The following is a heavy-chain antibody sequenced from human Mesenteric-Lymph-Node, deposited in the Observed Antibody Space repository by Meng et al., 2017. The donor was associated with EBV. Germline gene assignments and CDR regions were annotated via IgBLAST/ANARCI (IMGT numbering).Heavy chain of an antibody. Sequence: VQLQQWGAGLLKPSETLSLTCAVYGGSFSGYFWSWIRQPPGKGLEWIGEINHSGSTNYNPSLKSRVTISVDTSKNQFSLKLSSVTAADTAVYYCARGYGSGHLWGQGTLVTVSS. D-gene: IGHD3-10*01. J-gene: IGHJ4*02. CDR1: GGSFSGYF. CDR3: ARGYGSGHL. CDR2: INHSGST. V-gene: IGHV4-34*01.